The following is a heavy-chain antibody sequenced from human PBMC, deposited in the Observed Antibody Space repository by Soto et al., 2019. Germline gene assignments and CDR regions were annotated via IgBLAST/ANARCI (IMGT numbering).Heavy chain of an antibody. Sequence: QVQLVQSGAEVKKPGYSVKVSCKASGGTFSSYAISWVRQAPGQGLEWMGGIIPIFGTANYAQKFQGRVTVTADESTSTADMELSSLRSEDTAVYYCARVRAYSSSWYDGYYYSGMDVWGQGTTVTVSS. J-gene: IGHJ6*02. V-gene: IGHV1-69*01. D-gene: IGHD6-13*01. CDR3: ARVRAYSSSWYDGYYYSGMDV. CDR1: GGTFSSYA. CDR2: IIPIFGTA.